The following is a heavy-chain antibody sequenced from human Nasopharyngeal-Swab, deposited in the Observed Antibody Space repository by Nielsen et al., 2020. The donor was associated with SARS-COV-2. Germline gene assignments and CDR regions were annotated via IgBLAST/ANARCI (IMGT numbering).Heavy chain of an antibody. CDR3: ARGDGDYGNFDV. J-gene: IGHJ4*02. V-gene: IGHV4-59*01. CDR1: VGSISNYF. Sequence: SETLSLTCEASVGSISNYFWSWVRQPPGKAPEWIGYIYYSGTTNYNPSLKSRVSISLDTSKIQFSLRLTSVTAADSAVYYCARGDGDYGNFDVWGQGTLVTVSS. D-gene: IGHD4-17*01. CDR2: IYYSGTT.